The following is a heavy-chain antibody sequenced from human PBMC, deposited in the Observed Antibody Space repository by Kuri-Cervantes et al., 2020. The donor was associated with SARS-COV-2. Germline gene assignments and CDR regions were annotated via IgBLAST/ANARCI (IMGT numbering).Heavy chain of an antibody. CDR1: GCTFTSYD. D-gene: IGHD3-9*01. CDR3: ARWGDILTGYERGTDY. Sequence: ASVKVSCKASGCTFTSYDINWVRQATGQGLEWMGWINPNSGNTGYAQKFQGRVTMTTDTSTSTAYMELRSLRSDDTAVYYCARWGDILTGYERGTDYWGQGTLVTVSS. CDR2: INPNSGNT. V-gene: IGHV1-8*01. J-gene: IGHJ4*02.